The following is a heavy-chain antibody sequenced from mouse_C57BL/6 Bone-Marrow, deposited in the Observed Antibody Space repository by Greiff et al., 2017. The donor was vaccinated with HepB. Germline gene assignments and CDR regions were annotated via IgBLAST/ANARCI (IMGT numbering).Heavy chain of an antibody. Sequence: VQLQQSGAELVRPGTSVKMSCKASGYTFTNYWIGWVKQRPGHGLEWIGDIYPGGGYTNYNEKFKGKATLTVDKSSSTAYMQFSSLTSEDSAVYYCARWAYGTSCYALDYWGQGTSVTVAS. CDR3: ARWAYGTSCYALDY. D-gene: IGHD2-1*01. J-gene: IGHJ4*01. CDR2: IYPGGGYT. CDR1: GYTFTNYW. V-gene: IGHV1-63*01.